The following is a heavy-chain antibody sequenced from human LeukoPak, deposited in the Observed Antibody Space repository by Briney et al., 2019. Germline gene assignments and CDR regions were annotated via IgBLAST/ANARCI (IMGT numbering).Heavy chain of an antibody. CDR3: AKDLRNSGYYNY. D-gene: IGHD3-3*01. CDR2: ISGSGGST. CDR1: GFTFSSYA. V-gene: IGHV3-23*01. J-gene: IGHJ4*02. Sequence: QPGGSLRLSCAASGFTFSSYAMSWVRQAPGKGLEWVSAISGSGGSTYYADSVKGRFTISRDNAKNTLYLQMNSLRAEDTAVYYCAKDLRNSGYYNYWGQGTLVTVSS.